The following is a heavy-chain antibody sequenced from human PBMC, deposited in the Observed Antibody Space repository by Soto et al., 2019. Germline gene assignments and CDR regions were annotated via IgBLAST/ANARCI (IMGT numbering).Heavy chain of an antibody. CDR2: MNPRSGNT. CDR1: GYTFITYE. V-gene: IGHV1-8*01. CDR3: ARGDSFTSSWYWFDS. D-gene: IGHD6-13*01. J-gene: IGHJ5*01. Sequence: QVQLVQSGVEVKKPGASVKVSCKTSGYTFITYEITWVRQAPGQGLEWMGWMNPRSGNTGYAQKFQGRVAITRNTSVNTANMELTNLTSEDTAVYYCARGDSFTSSWYWFDSWGQGTLVTVSS.